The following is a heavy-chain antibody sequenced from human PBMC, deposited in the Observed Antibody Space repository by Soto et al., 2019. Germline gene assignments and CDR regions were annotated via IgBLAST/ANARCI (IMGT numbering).Heavy chain of an antibody. CDR1: GYTFTSYN. Sequence: QVQLVQSGAEVKKPGASVKVSCKASGYTFTSYNIHWVRQAPGQGLEWVGMINPRGFFTTYAQKFRGRVTMTGDTSTSVVSMELKNLRSEDTDVYYCGRAARRFGELFWFDPWGQGTLVYVSS. CDR3: GRAARRFGELFWFDP. J-gene: IGHJ5*02. D-gene: IGHD3-10*01. V-gene: IGHV1-46*01. CDR2: INPRGFFT.